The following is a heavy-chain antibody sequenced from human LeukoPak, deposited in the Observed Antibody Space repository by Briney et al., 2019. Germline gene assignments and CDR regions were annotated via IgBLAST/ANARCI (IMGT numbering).Heavy chain of an antibody. CDR3: AGERNTYYEFSSDYLSFDY. CDR2: IYYSGST. J-gene: IGHJ4*02. V-gene: IGHV4-59*12. CDR1: GGSISSYY. D-gene: IGHD3-3*01. Sequence: SETLPLTCTVSGGSISSYYWSWIRQPPGKGLEWIGYIYYSGSTNYNPSLNSRVTISVDTSTNQFSPQLSSVTAAATAVYYCAGERNTYYEFSSDYLSFDYWGQGTLVTVSS.